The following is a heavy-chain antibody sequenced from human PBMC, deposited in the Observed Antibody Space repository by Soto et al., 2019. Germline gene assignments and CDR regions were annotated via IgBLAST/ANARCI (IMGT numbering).Heavy chain of an antibody. CDR3: ARDEYYKGSGSYYNGPDY. CDR2: ISYGGSSN. J-gene: IGHJ4*02. D-gene: IGHD3-10*01. Sequence: LRLSFVASGFTFSIYGMHWVRQAPGKGLEWVAVISYGGSSNYYADSVKGRFTISRDNSKSTLYLQMNSLRPEDTALYYCARDEYYKGSGSYYNGPDYWGQGTLVTVSS. V-gene: IGHV3-30*03. CDR1: GFTFSIYG.